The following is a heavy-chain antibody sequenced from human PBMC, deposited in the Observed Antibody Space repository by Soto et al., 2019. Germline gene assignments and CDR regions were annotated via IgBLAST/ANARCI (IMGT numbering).Heavy chain of an antibody. V-gene: IGHV4-34*01. J-gene: IGHJ4*02. CDR3: ARGRKWELPRAFDY. D-gene: IGHD1-26*01. CDR2: INHSGST. CDR1: GGAFSGYY. Sequence: PSETLSLTCAVYGGAFSGYYWSWVRPPPGKGLEWIGEINHSGSTNYNPSLKSRVTISVDTSKNQFSLKLSSVTAADTAVYYCARGRKWELPRAFDYWGQGTLVTVSS.